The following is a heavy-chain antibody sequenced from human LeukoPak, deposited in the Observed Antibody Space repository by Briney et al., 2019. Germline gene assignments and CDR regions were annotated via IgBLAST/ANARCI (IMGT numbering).Heavy chain of an antibody. D-gene: IGHD6-19*01. CDR3: AKVYTTGWSYFDY. J-gene: IGHJ4*02. CDR2: FSDNSGST. CDR1: GFTFSDYY. V-gene: IGHV3-23*01. Sequence: GGSLRLSCAASGFTFSDYYMSWIRQAPGKGLEWVSGFSDNSGSTYYADSVKGRFTISRDNSKDTLYLQMDGLRAEDTAIYYCAKVYTTGWSYFDYWGQGILVTVSS.